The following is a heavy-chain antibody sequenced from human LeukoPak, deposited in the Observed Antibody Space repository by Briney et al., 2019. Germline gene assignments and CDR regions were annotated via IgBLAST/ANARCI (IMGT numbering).Heavy chain of an antibody. CDR3: ARDLSDIVVVVAANPGGYYYGMDV. V-gene: IGHV1-8*01. J-gene: IGHJ6*02. CDR2: MNPNSGNT. CDR1: GYTFTSYD. D-gene: IGHD2-15*01. Sequence: ASVKVSCKASGYTFTSYDINWVRQATGQGLEWMGWMNPNSGNTGYAQKFQGRVTMTRNTSISTAYMELSSLRSEDTAVYYCARDLSDIVVVVAANPGGYYYGMDVWGQGTTVTVSS.